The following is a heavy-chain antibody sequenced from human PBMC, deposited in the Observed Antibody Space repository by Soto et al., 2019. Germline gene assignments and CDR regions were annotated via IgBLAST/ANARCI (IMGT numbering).Heavy chain of an antibody. CDR1: GYTFTSHG. V-gene: IGHV1-18*01. J-gene: IGHJ3*02. CDR3: ARGVINDAFAI. CDR2: ISAYKGRT. D-gene: IGHD3-10*01. Sequence: QGQLGQSGAEVKKPGASVKVSCKSSGYTFTSHGITWVRQAPGQGLEWMGGISAYKGRTDYAQRVQGRVTMTTDTSTSTAYMELRSLRSDDTAVYYCARGVINDAFAIWGQVTMVTVSS.